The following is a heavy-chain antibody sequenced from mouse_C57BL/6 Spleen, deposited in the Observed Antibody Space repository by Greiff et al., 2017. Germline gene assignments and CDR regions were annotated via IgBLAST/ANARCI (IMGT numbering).Heavy chain of an antibody. CDR1: GYTFTDYE. J-gene: IGHJ4*01. V-gene: IGHV1-15*01. CDR2: IDPETGGN. D-gene: IGHD1-1*01. CDR3: TIPYGMPYAMDY. Sequence: VQLQQSGAELVRPGASVTLSCKASGYTFTDYEMHWVKQTPVHGLEWIGAIDPETGGNASNQKFKGKAILTADKSSSTAYMELRSLTSEDSSVYYCTIPYGMPYAMDYWGQGTSVTVSS.